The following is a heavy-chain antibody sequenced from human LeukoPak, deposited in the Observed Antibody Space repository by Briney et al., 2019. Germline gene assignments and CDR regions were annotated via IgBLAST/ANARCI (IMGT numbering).Heavy chain of an antibody. V-gene: IGHV1-2*02. CDR1: GYTFTTYN. J-gene: IGHJ6*03. D-gene: IGHD1-26*01. CDR3: ARGEPDYYYYYMDV. CDR2: INPNSGGT. Sequence: GASVKVSCKASGYTFTTYNINWVRQAPGQGLEWMGWINPNSGGTNYAQKFQGRVTMTRDTSISTAYMELSRLRSDDTAVYYCARGEPDYYYYYMDVWGKGTTVTVSS.